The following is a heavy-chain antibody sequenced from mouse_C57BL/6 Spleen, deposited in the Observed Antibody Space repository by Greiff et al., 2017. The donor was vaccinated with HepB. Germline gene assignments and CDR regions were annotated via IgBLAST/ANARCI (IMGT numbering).Heavy chain of an antibody. CDR2: IDPSDSYT. Sequence: VQLQQPGAELVKPGASVKLSCKASGYTFTSYWMQWVKQRPGPGLEWIGEIDPSDSYTNYNQKFKGKATLTVDTSSSTAYMQLSSLTSEDSAVYYCAYYYGSSTWFAYWGQGTLVTVSA. CDR1: GYTFTSYW. CDR3: AYYYGSSTWFAY. J-gene: IGHJ3*01. D-gene: IGHD1-1*01. V-gene: IGHV1-50*01.